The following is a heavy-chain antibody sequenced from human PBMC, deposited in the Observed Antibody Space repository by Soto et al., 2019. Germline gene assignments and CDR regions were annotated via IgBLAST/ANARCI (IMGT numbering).Heavy chain of an antibody. CDR1: GLTFSAYA. J-gene: IGHJ3*02. Sequence: GGSLRLSCAPSGLTFSAYAMSWVRQAPGKGLEWVSTVSGSGGSTYYADSVKGRFTISRDNSKNTLYLQMNSLRSEDTAVYYCARVCLSITMIVVGENRAGAFDIWGQGSMVTVSS. V-gene: IGHV3-23*01. CDR3: ARVCLSITMIVVGENRAGAFDI. CDR2: VSGSGGST. D-gene: IGHD3-22*01.